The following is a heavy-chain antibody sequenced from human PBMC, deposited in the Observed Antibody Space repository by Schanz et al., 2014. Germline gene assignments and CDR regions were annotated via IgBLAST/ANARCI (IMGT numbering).Heavy chain of an antibody. CDR2: INPNSGDR. CDR3: ARVYRWQHILGHFDS. D-gene: IGHD6-13*01. J-gene: IGHJ4*02. Sequence: QVQLVQSGAEVKNPGASVKVSCKASGYTFTGHHMHWVRQAPGQGLEWMGWINPNSGDRNYAQKFQGRVTMTRDTSITTAYMDLSRLTSDDTAVYYCARVYRWQHILGHFDSWGQGTLVTVSS. CDR1: GYTFTGHH. V-gene: IGHV1-2*02.